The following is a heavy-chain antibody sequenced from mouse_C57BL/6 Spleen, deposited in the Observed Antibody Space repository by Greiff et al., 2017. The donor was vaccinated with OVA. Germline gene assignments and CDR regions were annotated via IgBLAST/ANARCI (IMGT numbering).Heavy chain of an antibody. CDR1: GYTFTSYN. Sequence: SGAELVRPGASVKMSCKASGYTFTSYNMHWVKQTPRQGLEWIGAIYPGNGDTSYNQKFKGKATLTVDKSSSTAYMQLSSLTSEDSAVYFCASGGVTTVYYAMDYWGQGTSVTVSS. J-gene: IGHJ4*01. CDR2: IYPGNGDT. D-gene: IGHD2-2*01. CDR3: ASGGVTTVYYAMDY. V-gene: IGHV1-12*01.